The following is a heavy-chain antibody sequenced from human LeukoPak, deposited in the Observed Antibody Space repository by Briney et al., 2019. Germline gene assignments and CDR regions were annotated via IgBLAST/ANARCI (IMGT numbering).Heavy chain of an antibody. CDR1: GGSSNDHS. D-gene: IGHD2-2*02. J-gene: IGHJ5*02. Sequence: PSETLSLTCAVSGGSSNDHSWSWIRQSPHKGLEWIAEINHSGSTNYNPSLKSRVTLSVDTSENQLSLKLNSVTAADTAVYYCARGVCSSTSCYTKSWGQGTLVTVSS. CDR3: ARGVCSSTSCYTKS. CDR2: INHSGST. V-gene: IGHV4-34*01.